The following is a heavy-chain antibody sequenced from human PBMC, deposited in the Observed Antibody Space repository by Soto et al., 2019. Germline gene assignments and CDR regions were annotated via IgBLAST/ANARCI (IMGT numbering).Heavy chain of an antibody. CDR1: GGSISSYY. CDR3: ARDLWVEPELYYYGMDV. V-gene: IGHV4-59*12. Sequence: SETLSFTCTVSGGSISSYYWSWIRQPPGKGLEWIGYIYYSGSTNYNPSLKSRLTISVDTSKNHFSLRLTSVTAADTAVYYCARDLWVEPELYYYGMDVWGQGTTVTVSS. J-gene: IGHJ6*02. CDR2: IYYSGST. D-gene: IGHD1-1*01.